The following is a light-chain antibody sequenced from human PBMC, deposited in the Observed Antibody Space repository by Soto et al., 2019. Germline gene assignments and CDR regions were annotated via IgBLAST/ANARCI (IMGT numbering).Light chain of an antibody. CDR3: QQSYPTPLT. J-gene: IGKJ4*01. Sequence: DIQMTQSPSSLSASVGDRVAITCRSSRSIGNSLNWYHRKPGKAPNLLIYAASSLQSGVPSRFSSSGSGTDFTITISSLKPEDFATYYCQQSYPTPLTFCGGTKVDIK. CDR1: RSIGNS. CDR2: AAS. V-gene: IGKV1-39*01.